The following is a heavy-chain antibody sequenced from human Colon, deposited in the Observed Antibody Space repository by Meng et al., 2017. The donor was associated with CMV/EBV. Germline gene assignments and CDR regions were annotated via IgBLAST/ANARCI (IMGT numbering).Heavy chain of an antibody. CDR3: VRGLGI. J-gene: IGHJ3*02. Sequence: GGSLRLSCAASGFTFSSYDMHWVRQPTGKGLEWVSVIGSNGDTYYPDSVKGRFTISRENAKTSLYLQMNNLRDGDTAVYYCVRGLGIWGQGTLVTVSS. CDR1: GFTFSSYD. CDR2: IGSNGDT. V-gene: IGHV3-13*01.